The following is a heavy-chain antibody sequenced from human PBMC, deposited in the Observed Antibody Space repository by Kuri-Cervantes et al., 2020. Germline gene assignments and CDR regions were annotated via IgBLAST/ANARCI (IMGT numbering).Heavy chain of an antibody. D-gene: IGHD1-26*01. Sequence: GGSLRLSCAGSGFTFTSAWMNWVRQAPGKGLEWVSYISSSGSTIYYADSVKGRFTISRDNAKNSLYLQMNSLRAEDTAVYYCARSWELLGWYDPWGQGTQVTVSS. CDR3: ARSWELLGWYDP. CDR2: ISSSGSTI. CDR1: GFTFTSAW. V-gene: IGHV3-11*01. J-gene: IGHJ5*02.